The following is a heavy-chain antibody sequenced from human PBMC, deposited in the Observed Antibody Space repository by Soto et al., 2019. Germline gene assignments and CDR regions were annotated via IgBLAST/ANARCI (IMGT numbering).Heavy chain of an antibody. D-gene: IGHD1-1*01. CDR3: ARHETTTPGAGGYDAFDI. Sequence: GESLKISCKGSGYSFTSYWIGWVRQMPGKGLEWMGIIYPGDSDTRYSPSFQGQVTISADKSISTAYLQWSSLKASDTAMYYCARHETTTPGAGGYDAFDIWGQGTMVTVSS. J-gene: IGHJ3*02. CDR1: GYSFTSYW. V-gene: IGHV5-51*01. CDR2: IYPGDSDT.